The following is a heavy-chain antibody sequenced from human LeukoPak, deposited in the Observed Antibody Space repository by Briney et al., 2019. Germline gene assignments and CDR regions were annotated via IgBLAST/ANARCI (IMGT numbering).Heavy chain of an antibody. CDR3: AKEDLGGSFVVVVAATSYFDY. CDR2: ISGSGGST. J-gene: IGHJ4*02. Sequence: GGSLRLSCAASGFTFSSYAMSWGRQAPGKRLEWVSAISGSGGSTYYADSVKGRVTISRDNSKNTLYLKMNSLRAEDTAVYYCAKEDLGGSFVVVVAATSYFDYWGQGTLVSVFS. D-gene: IGHD2-15*01. V-gene: IGHV3-23*01. CDR1: GFTFSSYA.